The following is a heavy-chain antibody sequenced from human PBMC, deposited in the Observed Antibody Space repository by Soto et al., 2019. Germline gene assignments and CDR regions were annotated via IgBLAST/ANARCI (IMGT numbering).Heavy chain of an antibody. CDR3: ARDKGWHDLVWWFDP. Sequence: ASVKVSCKVSGYTLTELSMHWVRQAPGKGLEWMGGFDPEDGETIYAQKFQGRVTMTEDTSTDTAYMELSSLRSEDTAVYYCARDKGWHDLVWWFDPWGQGTLVTFSS. CDR1: GYTLTELS. V-gene: IGHV1-24*01. CDR2: FDPEDGET. J-gene: IGHJ5*02. D-gene: IGHD1-1*01.